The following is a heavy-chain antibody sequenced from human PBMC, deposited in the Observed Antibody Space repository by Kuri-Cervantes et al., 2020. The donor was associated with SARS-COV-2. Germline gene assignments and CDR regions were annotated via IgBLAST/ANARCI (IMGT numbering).Heavy chain of an antibody. J-gene: IGHJ4*02. CDR2: VNDSGAT. CDR1: GGSFCGYQ. D-gene: IGHD6-6*01. Sequence: SQTLSLTCAVYGGSFCGYQWSSIRQTPGMGLEWIGQVNDSGATKYNPSLKRRVIVSMDKSKNQFSLKLSSVTAADTAVYYCARGVPGYWGQGSLVTVSS. CDR3: ARGVPGY. V-gene: IGHV4-34*01.